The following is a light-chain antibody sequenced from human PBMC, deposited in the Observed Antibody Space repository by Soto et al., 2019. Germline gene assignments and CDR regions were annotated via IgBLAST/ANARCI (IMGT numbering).Light chain of an antibody. Sequence: DIQMTQSPPSLSASVGDRVTITCRASQTVGSFLNWYQQRPGRAPNLLIYAASNLPTGVPSRFSGSGSGTDFTLTINSLKPEDFGTYYCQQSYSIRSWTFGQGTKVDIK. V-gene: IGKV1-39*01. CDR3: QQSYSIRSWT. CDR2: AAS. CDR1: QTVGSF. J-gene: IGKJ1*01.